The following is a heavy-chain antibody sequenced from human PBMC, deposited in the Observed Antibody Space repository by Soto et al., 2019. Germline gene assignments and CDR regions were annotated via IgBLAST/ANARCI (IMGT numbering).Heavy chain of an antibody. D-gene: IGHD1-26*01. Sequence: GESLKISCQGSGYTFTDYWISWVRQMHGKGLEWMGRIDPSDSYTSNSPSFQGHVTISADKSINTAYMQWSSLKASDTAIYYCVRHRVGSYYYFDYWGQGTLVTVSS. J-gene: IGHJ4*02. CDR2: IDPSDSYT. V-gene: IGHV5-10-1*01. CDR3: VRHRVGSYYYFDY. CDR1: GYTFTDYW.